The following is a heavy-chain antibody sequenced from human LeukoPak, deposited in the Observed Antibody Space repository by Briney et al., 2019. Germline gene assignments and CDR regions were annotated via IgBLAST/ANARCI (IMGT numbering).Heavy chain of an antibody. D-gene: IGHD1-26*01. Sequence: ASVKVSCKASGYTFTSYSISWVRQAPGQGLEWMGWISAYNGNTNYAQKLQGRVTMTTDTSTSTVYMELRSLRSDDAAVYYCARDRGGVGWFDPWGQGTLVTVSS. J-gene: IGHJ5*02. CDR2: ISAYNGNT. CDR3: ARDRGGVGWFDP. V-gene: IGHV1-18*01. CDR1: GYTFTSYS.